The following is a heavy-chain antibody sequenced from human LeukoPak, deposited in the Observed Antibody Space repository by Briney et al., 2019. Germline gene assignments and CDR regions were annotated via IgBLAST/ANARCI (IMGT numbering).Heavy chain of an antibody. V-gene: IGHV3-21*01. D-gene: IGHD3-10*02. CDR3: AELGITMIGGV. Sequence: PGGSLRLSCAASGFTFSSYSMNWVRQAPGKGLEGVSSISSSSSYIYYADSLKGRFTISRDNAKNSLYLQMNSLRAEDTAVYYCAELGITMIGGVWGKGTTVTISS. CDR1: GFTFSSYS. CDR2: ISSSSSYI. J-gene: IGHJ6*04.